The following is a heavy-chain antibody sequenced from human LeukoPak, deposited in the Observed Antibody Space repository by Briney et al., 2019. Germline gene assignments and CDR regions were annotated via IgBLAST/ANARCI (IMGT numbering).Heavy chain of an antibody. D-gene: IGHD2-15*01. CDR2: IYTSGST. V-gene: IGHV4-4*07. J-gene: IGHJ4*02. CDR3: ARGEKLGYCSGGSCYLLAFDY. CDR1: GGSISSYY. Sequence: PSETLSLTCTVSGGSISSYYWSWIRQPAGKGLEWIGRIYTSGSTNYNPSLKSRVTMSVDTSKNQFSPKLSSVTAADTAVYYCARGEKLGYCSGGSCYLLAFDYWGQGTLVTVSS.